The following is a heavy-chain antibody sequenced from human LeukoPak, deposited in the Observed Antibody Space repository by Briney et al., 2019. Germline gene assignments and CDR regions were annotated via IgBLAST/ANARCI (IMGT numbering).Heavy chain of an antibody. CDR2: IIPIFGTA. Sequence: VASVKVSCKASGGTSSSYAIGWVRQAPGQGLEWMGRIIPIFGTANYAQKFQGRVTITADKSTSTAYMELSSLRSEDTAVYYCAREWESSGTPEYFQHWGQGTLVTVSS. J-gene: IGHJ1*01. CDR1: GGTSSSYA. CDR3: AREWESSGTPEYFQH. D-gene: IGHD6-19*01. V-gene: IGHV1-69*06.